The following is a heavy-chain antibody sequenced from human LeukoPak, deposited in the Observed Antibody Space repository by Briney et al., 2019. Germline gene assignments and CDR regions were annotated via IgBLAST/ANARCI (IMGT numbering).Heavy chain of an antibody. V-gene: IGHV4-4*07. CDR1: GGSISSYY. CDR2: IYTSGST. Sequence: SETPSLTCTVSGGSISSYYWSWIRQPAGKGLEWIGRIYTSGSTNYNPSLKSRVTMSVDTSKNQFSLKLSSVTAADTAVYYCAREYYYDSSGYPRPFDYWGQGTLVTVSS. D-gene: IGHD3-22*01. J-gene: IGHJ4*02. CDR3: AREYYYDSSGYPRPFDY.